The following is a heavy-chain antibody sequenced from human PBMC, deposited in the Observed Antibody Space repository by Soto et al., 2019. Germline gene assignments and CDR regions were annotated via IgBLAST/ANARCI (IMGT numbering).Heavy chain of an antibody. J-gene: IGHJ6*02. CDR1: GGTFSSYA. Sequence: SVKVSCKASGGTFSSYAISWVRQAPGQGLEWMGGIIPIFGTANYAQKFQGRVTMTTDTSTSTAYMELRSLRSDDTAVYYCARRCSGGSCPYYYYYGMDVWGQGTTVTVSS. CDR2: IIPIFGTA. CDR3: ARRCSGGSCPYYYYYGMDV. D-gene: IGHD2-15*01. V-gene: IGHV1-69*05.